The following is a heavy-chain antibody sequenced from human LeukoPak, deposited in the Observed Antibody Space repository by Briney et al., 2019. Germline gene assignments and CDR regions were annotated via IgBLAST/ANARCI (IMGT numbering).Heavy chain of an antibody. J-gene: IGHJ3*02. CDR1: GGSISNYY. Sequence: SETLSLTCTVSGGSISNYYWSWIRQPPGKGLEWIGYIYASGGTNNNPSLRNRVTISVDTSKNQFSLNVSSVTATDTAVYYCARHRKGGSYFYAFDIWGQGTMVTVST. D-gene: IGHD1-26*01. CDR2: IYASGGT. CDR3: ARHRKGGSYFYAFDI. V-gene: IGHV4-4*09.